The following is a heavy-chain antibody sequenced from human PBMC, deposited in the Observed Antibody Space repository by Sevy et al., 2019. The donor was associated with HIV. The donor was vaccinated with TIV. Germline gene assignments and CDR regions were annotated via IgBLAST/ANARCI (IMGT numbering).Heavy chain of an antibody. CDR2: ISSSSSHI. D-gene: IGHD6-19*01. CDR3: AREIAVAGTRYYYYYMDV. Sequence: GGSLRLSCAASGFTFSSYSMNWVRQAPGKGLEWVSSISSSSSHIYYADSVKGRFTISRDNAKNSLYLQMNSLRAEDTAVYYCAREIAVAGTRYYYYYMDVWGKGTTVTVSS. J-gene: IGHJ6*03. CDR1: GFTFSSYS. V-gene: IGHV3-21*01.